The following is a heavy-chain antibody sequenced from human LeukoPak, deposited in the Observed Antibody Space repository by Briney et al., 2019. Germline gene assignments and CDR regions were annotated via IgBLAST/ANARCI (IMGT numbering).Heavy chain of an antibody. D-gene: IGHD3-10*01. CDR3: ARGASGDYYYYYMDV. CDR1: GGTFSSYA. Sequence: SAKVSCKASGGTFSSYAISWVRQAPGQGLEWMGGIIPIFGTANYAQKFQGRVTITTDESTSTAYMELSSLRSEDTAVYYCARGASGDYYYYYMDVWGKGTTVTVSS. J-gene: IGHJ6*03. CDR2: IIPIFGTA. V-gene: IGHV1-69*05.